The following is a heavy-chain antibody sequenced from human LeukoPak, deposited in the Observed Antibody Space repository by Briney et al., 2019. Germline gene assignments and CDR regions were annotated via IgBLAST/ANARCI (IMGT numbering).Heavy chain of an antibody. Sequence: GGPLRLSRAASGFTFSSYGMHGVRRAPGKGREGVAFIWSEETNKFYADSVKVRFTISRDNSRNTLFLQMNSLRAEDTAVYYCARDPTSNTYGDYFFDYWGQGTLVTVSS. CDR2: IWSEETNK. V-gene: IGHV3-33*01. CDR1: GFTFSSYG. J-gene: IGHJ4*02. D-gene: IGHD4-17*01. CDR3: ARDPTSNTYGDYFFDY.